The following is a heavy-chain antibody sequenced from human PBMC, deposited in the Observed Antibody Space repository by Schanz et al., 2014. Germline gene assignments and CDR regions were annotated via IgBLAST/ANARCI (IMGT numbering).Heavy chain of an antibody. J-gene: IGHJ4*02. CDR2: IKQDGSEK. CDR3: ARGVRIDY. Sequence: EVQLVESGGGLVQPGGSLRLSCAASGFIFSNSWMSWVRQAPGKGLEWVANIKQDGSEKYYVDSVKGRFTISRDNAKNSLYLQMNSLTAEDTAAYYCARGVRIDYWGQGTLVTVSS. CDR1: GFIFSNSW. D-gene: IGHD3-3*01. V-gene: IGHV3-7*01.